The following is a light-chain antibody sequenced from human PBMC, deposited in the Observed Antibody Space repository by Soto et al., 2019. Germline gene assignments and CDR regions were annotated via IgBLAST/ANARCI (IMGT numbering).Light chain of an antibody. Sequence: QSALTQPASVSGSPGQSITISCTGTSSDVGSYNYVSWYQQHPGKAPKLMIYEVSDRPSGISSRFSGSKSGNTASLTISGLQTEDEADYYCSSYSRSSFYVFGTGTKLTVL. CDR3: SSYSRSSFYV. J-gene: IGLJ1*01. CDR2: EVS. CDR1: SSDVGSYNY. V-gene: IGLV2-14*01.